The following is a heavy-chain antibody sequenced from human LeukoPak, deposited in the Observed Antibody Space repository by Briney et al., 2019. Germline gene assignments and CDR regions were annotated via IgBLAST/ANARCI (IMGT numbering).Heavy chain of an antibody. CDR2: IYTSGST. Sequence: PSETLSLTCTVSGGSISRYYWSWIRQPAGKGLEWIGRIYTSGSTNYNPSLKSRVTMSVDTSKNQFSLKLSSVTAADTAVYYCARDSIAVAGDYYYGMDVWGQGTTVTVSS. D-gene: IGHD6-19*01. CDR1: GGSISRYY. CDR3: ARDSIAVAGDYYYGMDV. J-gene: IGHJ6*02. V-gene: IGHV4-4*07.